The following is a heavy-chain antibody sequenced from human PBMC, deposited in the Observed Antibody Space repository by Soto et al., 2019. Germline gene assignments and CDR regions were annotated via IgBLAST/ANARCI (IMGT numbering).Heavy chain of an antibody. CDR1: GFTFRSHA. CDR3: ARVSISWYDAFGI. V-gene: IGHV3-23*01. Sequence: EVQLLESGGGLVQPGGSLRLSCAASGFTFRSHAMSWVRQAPGKGLEWVSAISGSGGSTYYADSVKGRFTISRDNSKNTLYLQMNSMGAEDTAVYYGARVSISWYDAFGIWGQGPMVTVSS. J-gene: IGHJ3*02. D-gene: IGHD6-13*01. CDR2: ISGSGGST.